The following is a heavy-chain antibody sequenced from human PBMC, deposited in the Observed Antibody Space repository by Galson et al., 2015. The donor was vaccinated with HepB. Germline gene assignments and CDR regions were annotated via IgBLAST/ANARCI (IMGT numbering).Heavy chain of an antibody. Sequence: SLRLSCAASGLTLSTYDMHWIRQAPGKGLEWVSSISSSGSYSYYADSLQGRFGVSRDNAKNSLFLQMNSLRAEDTAVYYCARERDRSDSDDAFDIWGQGTRVAVSS. J-gene: IGHJ3*02. D-gene: IGHD3-22*01. CDR3: ARERDRSDSDDAFDI. CDR2: ISSSGSYS. CDR1: GLTLSTYD. V-gene: IGHV3-21*01.